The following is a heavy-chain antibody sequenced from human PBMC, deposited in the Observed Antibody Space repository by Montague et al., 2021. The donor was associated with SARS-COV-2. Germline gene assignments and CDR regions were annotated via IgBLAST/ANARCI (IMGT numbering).Heavy chain of an antibody. CDR2: ISSSGSTI. V-gene: IGHV3-48*03. J-gene: IGHJ4*02. CDR3: AGDVGSGSYYTPVDY. D-gene: IGHD3-10*01. Sequence: SLRLSCAASGFTFSSYEMNWVRQAPGKGLEWVSYISSSGSTIYYADSXXGRFTISRDNAKNSLYLQMNSLRAEDTAVYYCAGDVGSGSYYTPVDYWGQGTLVTVSS. CDR1: GFTFSSYE.